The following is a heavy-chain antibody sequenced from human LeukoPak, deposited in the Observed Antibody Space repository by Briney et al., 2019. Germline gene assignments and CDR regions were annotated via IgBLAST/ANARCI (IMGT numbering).Heavy chain of an antibody. CDR1: GFTFSDYY. J-gene: IGHJ6*02. CDR3: ARSDGMDV. V-gene: IGHV3-11*01. CDR2: ISRTGYTI. Sequence: KPGGSLRLSCAASGFTFSDYYLNWIRQAPGKGLEWVSSISRTGYTIYYADSVKGRFTMSRDNAKNSLYLQINSLRAEDTAVYYCARSDGMDVWGQGTTVTVSS.